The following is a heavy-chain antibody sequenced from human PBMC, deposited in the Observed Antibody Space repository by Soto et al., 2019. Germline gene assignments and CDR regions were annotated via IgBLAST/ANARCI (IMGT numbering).Heavy chain of an antibody. Sequence: GASVKVSCKASGGTFSSYAISWVRQAPGQGLEWMGGIIPIFGTANYAQKFQGRVTITADESTSTAYMELSSLRSEDTAVYYCARNPIPSGYYTDQGWLWSHDYWGQGTLVTVSS. CDR1: GGTFSSYA. CDR2: IIPIFGTA. CDR3: ARNPIPSGYYTDQGWLWSHDY. V-gene: IGHV1-69*13. D-gene: IGHD3-3*01. J-gene: IGHJ4*02.